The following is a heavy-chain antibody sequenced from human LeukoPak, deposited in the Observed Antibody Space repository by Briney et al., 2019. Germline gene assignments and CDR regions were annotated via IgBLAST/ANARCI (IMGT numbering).Heavy chain of an antibody. V-gene: IGHV4-61*02. CDR1: GGSISSGSYY. D-gene: IGHD2-21*01. J-gene: IGHJ4*02. CDR3: ARGTVGRTYCGGDCYSPIDY. Sequence: SQTLSLTCTVSGGSISSGSYYWSWIRQPAGKGLEWIGRMYSSGSTNYNHSLKSRVTISVDTSKNQFSLKRSSVTAADTAVYYCARGTVGRTYCGGDCYSPIDYWGQGSLVTVSS. CDR2: MYSSGST.